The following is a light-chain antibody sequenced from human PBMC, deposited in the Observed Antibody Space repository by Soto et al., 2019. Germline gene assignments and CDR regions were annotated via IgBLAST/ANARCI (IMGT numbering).Light chain of an antibody. CDR3: TSYTSRRTWV. Sequence: QSALTQPPSVSGSPGQSVTISCTGTSSDVGSDNRVSWYQQPPGTAPKLMIYEVTNRPSGVPNRFSASKSGNTASLTISGLQAEDEADYYCTSYTSRRTWVFGGGTKLTVL. CDR2: EVT. CDR1: SSDVGSDNR. V-gene: IGLV2-18*02. J-gene: IGLJ3*02.